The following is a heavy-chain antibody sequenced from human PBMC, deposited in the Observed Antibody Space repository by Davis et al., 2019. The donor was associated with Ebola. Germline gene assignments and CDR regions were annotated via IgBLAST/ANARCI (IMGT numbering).Heavy chain of an antibody. CDR3: ARGDSISGLYGVMGAFDM. CDR1: GFTFSSYW. J-gene: IGHJ3*02. Sequence: PGGSLRLSCAASGFTFSSYWMHWVRQAPGEGLVWVSRINSDGSSINYADSVKGRFTISRDNAKTSLYLQINSLRAEDTAMYYCARGDSISGLYGVMGAFDMWGQGTMVTVSS. CDR2: INSDGSSI. V-gene: IGHV3-74*01. D-gene: IGHD6-19*01.